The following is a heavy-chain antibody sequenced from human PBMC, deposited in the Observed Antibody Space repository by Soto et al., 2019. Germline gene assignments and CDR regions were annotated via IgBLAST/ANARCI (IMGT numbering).Heavy chain of an antibody. CDR2: MNPNSGNT. J-gene: IGHJ3*02. CDR3: ASRPYYDILTGYYHDAFDI. Sequence: QVQLVQSGAEVKKPGASVEVSCKASGYTFTSYDINWVRQATGQGLEWMGWMNPNSGNTGYAQKFQGRVTMTRNTSISTAYMELSSLRSEDTAVYYCASRPYYDILTGYYHDAFDIWGQGTMVTVSS. D-gene: IGHD3-9*01. V-gene: IGHV1-8*01. CDR1: GYTFTSYD.